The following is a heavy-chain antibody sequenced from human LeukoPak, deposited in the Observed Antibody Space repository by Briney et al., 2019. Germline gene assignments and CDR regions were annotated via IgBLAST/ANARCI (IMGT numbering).Heavy chain of an antibody. Sequence: GGSLRLSCAASGFTFSSYSMNWVRQAPGKGLEWVSSISSSSSYIYYADSVKGRFTISRDNAKNSLYLQMNSLRAEDTAVYYCARDSDWDDAFDNWGQGTMVTVSS. V-gene: IGHV3-21*01. CDR1: GFTFSSYS. CDR2: ISSSSSYI. J-gene: IGHJ3*02. CDR3: ARDSDWDDAFDN. D-gene: IGHD3-9*01.